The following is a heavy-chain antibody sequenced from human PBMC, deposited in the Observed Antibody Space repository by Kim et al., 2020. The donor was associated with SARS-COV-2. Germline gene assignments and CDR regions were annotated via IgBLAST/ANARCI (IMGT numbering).Heavy chain of an antibody. Sequence: GGSLRLPCVASGFTFSTYWMHWVRQAPGKGLVWVSRINSDGTTIQYADSVKGRFTISRDNAKNTLYLQMSSLGAEDTAVYYCARSVDYWGQGTLVTVSS. CDR2: INSDGTTI. CDR1: GFTFSTYW. CDR3: ARSVDY. J-gene: IGHJ4*02. V-gene: IGHV3-74*01.